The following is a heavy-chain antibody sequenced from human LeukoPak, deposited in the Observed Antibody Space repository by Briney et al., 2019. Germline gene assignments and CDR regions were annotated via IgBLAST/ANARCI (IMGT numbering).Heavy chain of an antibody. J-gene: IGHJ4*02. V-gene: IGHV3-23*01. CDR2: ISGSGGST. D-gene: IGHD4-17*01. CDR3: ARGRGGDYVPSRFDY. CDR1: GFTFSSYA. Sequence: GGSLRLSCAASGFTFSSYAMSWVRQAPGKGLEWVSAISGSGGSTYYADSVKGRFTIFRDNSKNTLYLQMNSLRAEDTALYYCARGRGGDYVPSRFDYWGQGTLVTVSS.